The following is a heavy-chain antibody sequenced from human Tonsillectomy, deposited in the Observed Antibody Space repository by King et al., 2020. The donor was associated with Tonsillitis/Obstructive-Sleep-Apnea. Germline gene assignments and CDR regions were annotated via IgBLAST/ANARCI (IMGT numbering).Heavy chain of an antibody. Sequence: QLVQSGAEVMKPGASVKVSCKVSGYTLTELPMHWVRQAPGKGFEWMGSFDPEDSETIYAQKFQGRVTMTEDTSTDTAYMELSSLRSEDTAVYYCATIYGVPPAKFKGGRDYFDYWGQGTLVTVSS. V-gene: IGHV1-24*01. CDR1: GYTLTELP. J-gene: IGHJ4*02. CDR2: FDPEDSET. D-gene: IGHD2-2*01. CDR3: ATIYGVPPAKFKGGRDYFDY.